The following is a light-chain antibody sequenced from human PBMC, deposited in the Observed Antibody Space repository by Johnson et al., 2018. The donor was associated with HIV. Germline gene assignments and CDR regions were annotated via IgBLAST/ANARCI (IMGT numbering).Light chain of an antibody. CDR1: TSKIENNY. CDR2: DNT. Sequence: QSVLTQPPSVSAAPGQKVTISCSGNTSKIENNYVSWYQQFPERAPKLLIYDNTKRPSGIPDRFSGSKSDASATLAITGLQTGDEADYYCGTWDNSLTAYVVGAGTQVTV. CDR3: GTWDNSLTAYV. V-gene: IGLV1-51*01. J-gene: IGLJ1*01.